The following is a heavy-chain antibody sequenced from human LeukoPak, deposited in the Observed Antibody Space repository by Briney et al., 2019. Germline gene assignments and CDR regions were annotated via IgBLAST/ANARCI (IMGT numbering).Heavy chain of an antibody. J-gene: IGHJ5*02. CDR3: AREGITAVAQGGWFDP. Sequence: ASVKVSCKASGYTFTGYYMHWVRQAPGQGLEWMGWINPNSGGTNYAQKFQGWVTMTRDTSISTAYMELSRLRSDDTAVYYCAREGITAVAQGGWFDPWGQGTLVTVSS. CDR1: GYTFTGYY. V-gene: IGHV1-2*04. D-gene: IGHD6-19*01. CDR2: INPNSGGT.